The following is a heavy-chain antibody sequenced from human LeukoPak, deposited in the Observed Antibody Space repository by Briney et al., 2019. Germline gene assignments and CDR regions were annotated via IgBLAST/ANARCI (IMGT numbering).Heavy chain of an antibody. CDR2: IYYSGST. D-gene: IGHD1-26*01. CDR1: GGSISSSSYY. Sequence: SETLSLTCTVSGGSISSSSYYWGWIRQPPGKGLGWIGSIYYSGSTYYNPSLKSRVTISVDTSKNQFSLKLSSVTAADTAVYYCARDLGDWVGATPPAFDIWGQGTMVTVSS. CDR3: ARDLGDWVGATPPAFDI. J-gene: IGHJ3*02. V-gene: IGHV4-39*07.